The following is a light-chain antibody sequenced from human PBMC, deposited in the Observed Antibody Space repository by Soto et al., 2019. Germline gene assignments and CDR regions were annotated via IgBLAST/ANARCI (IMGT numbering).Light chain of an antibody. V-gene: IGKV3-15*01. CDR3: QQYNNWPWT. Sequence: EIVLTQSPATLSVSPGERVTLSCRASQSVSSIYLAWYQQKPGQAPRLLIHGAFTRATGIPARFSGSGSGTEFTLTISTLQSEDFAVYYCQQYNNWPWTFGQGTKVDIK. J-gene: IGKJ1*01. CDR1: QSVSSIY. CDR2: GAF.